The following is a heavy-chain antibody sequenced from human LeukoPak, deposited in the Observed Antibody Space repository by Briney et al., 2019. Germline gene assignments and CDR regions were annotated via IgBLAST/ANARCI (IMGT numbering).Heavy chain of an antibody. J-gene: IGHJ6*03. CDR3: ARRYSGSYGLYSHHSMDV. Sequence: SETLSLTCAVYGGSFRGYYWSWIRQPPGKGLEWIGEINHSGTTNYNSSLKSRVTVSVDTSKNQFSLKLSSVTAADKAVCYCARRYSGSYGLYSHHSMDVWGKGTTVTISS. CDR1: GGSFRGYY. D-gene: IGHD1-26*01. V-gene: IGHV4-34*01. CDR2: INHSGTT.